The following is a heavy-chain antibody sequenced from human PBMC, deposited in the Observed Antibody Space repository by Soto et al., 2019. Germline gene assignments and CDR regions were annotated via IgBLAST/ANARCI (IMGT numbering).Heavy chain of an antibody. J-gene: IGHJ3*02. CDR3: ARDTTGTTLGEAFDI. Sequence: ASVKVSCKAAGFTLTDYAMQWVRQAPGQRLEWMGWINAGDGNTRYSQQFQGRVAFTRDASASTVYMELSSLRSEDTAVYYCARDTTGTTLGEAFDIWGQGTMVTVSS. D-gene: IGHD1-1*01. CDR2: INAGDGNT. CDR1: GFTLTDYA. V-gene: IGHV1-3*01.